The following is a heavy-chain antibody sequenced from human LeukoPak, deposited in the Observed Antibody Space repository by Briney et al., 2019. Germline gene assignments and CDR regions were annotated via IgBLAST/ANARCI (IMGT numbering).Heavy chain of an antibody. CDR3: ATGRLLYFDY. J-gene: IGHJ4*02. D-gene: IGHD1-14*01. CDR1: GFTFSSYS. CDR2: ISSSSSYI. V-gene: IGHV3-21*01. Sequence: GGSLRLSCAASGFTFSSYSMNWVRQAPGKGLEWVSSISSSSSYIYYADSVKGRFTISRDNAKNTLYLQMNSLRAEDTAVYYCATGRLLYFDYWGQGTLVTVSS.